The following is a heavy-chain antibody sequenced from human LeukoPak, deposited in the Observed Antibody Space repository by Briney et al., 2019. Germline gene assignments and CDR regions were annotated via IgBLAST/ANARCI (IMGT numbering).Heavy chain of an antibody. J-gene: IGHJ4*02. Sequence: ASVKVSCKASGYTFISYGISWVRQAPGQGLEWMGWISAYNGNTNYAQKLQGRVTMTTDTSTSTAYMELRSLRSDDTAVYYCARDSKRDDYVWGSYRQFDYWGQGTLVTVSS. D-gene: IGHD3-16*02. CDR1: GYTFISYG. CDR3: ARDSKRDDYVWGSYRQFDY. CDR2: ISAYNGNT. V-gene: IGHV1-18*01.